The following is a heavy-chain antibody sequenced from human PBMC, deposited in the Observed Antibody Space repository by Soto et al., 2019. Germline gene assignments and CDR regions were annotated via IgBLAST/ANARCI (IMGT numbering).Heavy chain of an antibody. Sequence: QVQLVQSGAGVKNPGSSVKVSCKAPGGTFSSCAISWVRQAPGPGLEWMGGIIPIFGTANYAQKFQGRVTITADESTSTAYMELSSLRSEDTAVYYCARHTHLDWNDSMPGYWGQGTLVTVSS. CDR1: GGTFSSCA. CDR3: ARHTHLDWNDSMPGY. J-gene: IGHJ4*02. D-gene: IGHD1-1*01. CDR2: IIPIFGTA. V-gene: IGHV1-69*01.